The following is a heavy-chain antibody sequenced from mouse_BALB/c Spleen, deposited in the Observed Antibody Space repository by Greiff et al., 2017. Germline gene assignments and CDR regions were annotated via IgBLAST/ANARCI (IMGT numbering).Heavy chain of an antibody. CDR2: ISSGGSYT. CDR1: GFTFSSYA. CDR3: ARGALDYAMDY. V-gene: IGHV5-9-4*01. J-gene: IGHJ4*01. Sequence: EVQLVESGGGLVKPGGSLKLSCAASGFTFSSYAMSWVRQSPEKRLEWVAEISSGGSYTYYPDTVTGRFTISRDNAKNTLYLEMSSLRSEDTAMYYCARGALDYAMDYWGQGTSVTVSS.